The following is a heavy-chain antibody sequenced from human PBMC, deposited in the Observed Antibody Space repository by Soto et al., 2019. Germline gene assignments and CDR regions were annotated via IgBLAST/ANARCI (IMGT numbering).Heavy chain of an antibody. CDR3: VLVQETLRNYYAMAV. V-gene: IGHV4-59*01. J-gene: IGHJ6*02. D-gene: IGHD4-17*01. Sequence: TKKGLEWIGYINYSGSTNYNPSLKSRVTISVDTSKNQFSLKLSSVTAEDTAVYFCVLVQETLRNYYAMAVWGQGPLVT. CDR2: INYSGST.